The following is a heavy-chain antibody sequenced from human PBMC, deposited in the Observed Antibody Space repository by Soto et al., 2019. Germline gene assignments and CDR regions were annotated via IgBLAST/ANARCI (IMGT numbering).Heavy chain of an antibody. J-gene: IGHJ6*02. CDR3: ARAGGADYGDSIDYYGIDV. Sequence: QVQLVQSGAEVKKPGSSVQVSCKASGGTFSSYAISWVRQAPGQGLEWMGGIIPSFGTANYAQQFQGRVTSTADESTSTAYMELSSLRSEDTAVYYCARAGGADYGDSIDYYGIDVWGQGTTVTVSS. CDR2: IIPSFGTA. V-gene: IGHV1-69*01. D-gene: IGHD4-17*01. CDR1: GGTFSSYA.